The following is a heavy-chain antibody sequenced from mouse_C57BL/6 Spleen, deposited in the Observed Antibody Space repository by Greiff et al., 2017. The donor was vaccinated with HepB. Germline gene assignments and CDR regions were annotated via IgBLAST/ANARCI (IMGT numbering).Heavy chain of an antibody. Sequence: QVQLQQSGAELVKPGASVKMSCKASGYTFTSYWITWVKQRPGQGLEWIGDIYPGSGSTNYNEKFKSKATLTVDTSSSTAYMQLSSLTSEDSAVYYCARSATTVVATGFDYWGQGTTLTVSS. CDR2: IYPGSGST. CDR1: GYTFTSYW. D-gene: IGHD1-1*01. J-gene: IGHJ2*01. V-gene: IGHV1-55*01. CDR3: ARSATTVVATGFDY.